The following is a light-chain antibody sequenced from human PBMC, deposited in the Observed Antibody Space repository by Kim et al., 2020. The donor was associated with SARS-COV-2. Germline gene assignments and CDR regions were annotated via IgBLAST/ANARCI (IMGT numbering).Light chain of an antibody. Sequence: SYELTQPPSVSVSLGQTASITCSGDKLGDKYACWYQQKPGQSPVLVIYQDSKRPSGIPERFSGSNSGNTATVTISGTQAMDEADYYCQAWDSSSVVFGGGTKLTVL. J-gene: IGLJ2*01. CDR1: KLGDKY. V-gene: IGLV3-1*01. CDR2: QDS. CDR3: QAWDSSSVV.